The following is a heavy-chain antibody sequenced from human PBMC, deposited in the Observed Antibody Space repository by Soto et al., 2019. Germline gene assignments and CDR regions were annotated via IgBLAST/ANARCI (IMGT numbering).Heavy chain of an antibody. CDR3: ARHYDGINWFDP. Sequence: SETLSLTCTVSGGSISSSSYYWGWIRQPPGKGLEWIGSIYYSGSTYYNPSLKSRVTISVDTSKNQFSLKLSSVTAADTAVYYCARHYDGINWFDPWGQGTLVTVSS. D-gene: IGHD3-16*01. V-gene: IGHV4-39*01. CDR1: GGSISSSSYY. CDR2: IYYSGST. J-gene: IGHJ5*02.